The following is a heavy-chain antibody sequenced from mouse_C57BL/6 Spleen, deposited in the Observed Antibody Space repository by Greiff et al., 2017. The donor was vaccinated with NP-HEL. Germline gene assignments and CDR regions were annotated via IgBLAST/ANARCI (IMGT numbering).Heavy chain of an antibody. V-gene: IGHV1-7*01. CDR2: INPSSGDT. D-gene: IGHD1-1*01. Sequence: QVQLQQSGAELVKPGASVKLSCKASGYTFTSYWMHWVKQRPGQGLEWIGYINPSSGDTTYNQKFKDKATLTADKSSNTAYMQLSSLTSEDSAVYYCARNYGSSYWYFDVGGTGTTVTVSS. J-gene: IGHJ1*03. CDR3: ARNYGSSYWYFDV. CDR1: GYTFTSYW.